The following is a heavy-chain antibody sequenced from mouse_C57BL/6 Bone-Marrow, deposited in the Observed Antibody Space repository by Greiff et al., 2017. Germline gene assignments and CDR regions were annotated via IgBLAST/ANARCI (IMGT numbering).Heavy chain of an antibody. CDR1: GFTFSSYG. CDR3: ARHGSSLAWFAY. D-gene: IGHD1-1*01. J-gene: IGHJ3*01. CDR2: ISSGGSYT. Sequence: DVMLVESGGDLVKPGGSLKLSCAASGFTFSSYGMSWVRQTPDKRLEWVATISSGGSYTYYPDSVKGRFTISRDNAKNTLYLQMSSLKSEDTAMYYCARHGSSLAWFAYWGQGTRVTVSA. V-gene: IGHV5-6*02.